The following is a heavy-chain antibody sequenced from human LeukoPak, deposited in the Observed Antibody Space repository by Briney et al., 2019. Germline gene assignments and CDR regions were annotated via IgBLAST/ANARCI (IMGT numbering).Heavy chain of an antibody. CDR2: INPNSGGT. Sequence: VKVSCKASGYTFTGYYMHWVRQAPGQGLERMGWINPNSGGTNYAQKFQGRVTMTRDTSISTAYMELSRLRSDDAAVYYCARAHSVTMVRGVRNDAFDIWGQGTMVTVSS. D-gene: IGHD3-10*01. J-gene: IGHJ3*02. CDR3: ARAHSVTMVRGVRNDAFDI. CDR1: GYTFTGYY. V-gene: IGHV1-2*02.